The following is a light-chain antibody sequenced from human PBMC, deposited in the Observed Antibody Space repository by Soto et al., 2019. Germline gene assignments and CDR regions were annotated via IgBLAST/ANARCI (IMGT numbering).Light chain of an antibody. CDR2: DVT. CDR1: SSDVGGSNY. Sequence: QSVLTQPRSVSGSPGQSVTISCTGGSSDVGGSNYVSWYQQHPGKAPKLIISDVTKRPSGVPDRFPGSKSGNTASLTISGLQAEDEADYYCCSYAGNSVFGPGTKVTVL. J-gene: IGLJ1*01. CDR3: CSYAGNSV. V-gene: IGLV2-11*01.